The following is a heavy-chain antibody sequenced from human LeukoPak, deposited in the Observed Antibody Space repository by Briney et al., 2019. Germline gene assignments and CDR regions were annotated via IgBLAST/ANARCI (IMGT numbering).Heavy chain of an antibody. CDR3: ARGRYSGTTYYFDY. Sequence: GGSLRLSCAASGFTFSTSWMSWVRHVPGKGLEWVANIKKDGSETYYVDSVKGRFTISRDNAKNSLYLQMNSLRAEDTAMYYCARGRYSGTTYYFDYWGQGTLVTVSS. CDR2: IKKDGSET. V-gene: IGHV3-7*03. D-gene: IGHD5-12*01. J-gene: IGHJ4*02. CDR1: GFTFSTSW.